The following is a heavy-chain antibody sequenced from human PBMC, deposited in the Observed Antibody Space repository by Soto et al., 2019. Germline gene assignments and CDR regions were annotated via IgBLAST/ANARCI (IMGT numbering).Heavy chain of an antibody. CDR1: GGSISSYY. CDR3: ARLNRNYDHSPGVYYYYYMDV. Sequence: PSETLSLTCTVSGGSISSYYWSWIRQPPGKGLEWIGYIYYSGSTNYNPSLKSRVTISVDTSKNQFSLKLSSVTAADTAVYYCARLNRNYDHSPGVYYYYYMDVWGKGTTVTVSS. D-gene: IGHD3-3*01. V-gene: IGHV4-59*08. J-gene: IGHJ6*03. CDR2: IYYSGST.